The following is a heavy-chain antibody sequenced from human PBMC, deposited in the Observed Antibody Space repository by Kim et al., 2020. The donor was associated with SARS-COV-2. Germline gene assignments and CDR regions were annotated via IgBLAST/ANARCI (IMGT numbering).Heavy chain of an antibody. CDR3: ARNKGHDY. V-gene: IGHV1-18*04. CDR2: INTKNGDT. J-gene: IGHJ4*02. D-gene: IGHD2-21*01. Sequence: ASVKVSCKASGYIFSSFGISWVRQAPGQGLEWMGWINTKNGDTKYEQKLQDRVTLTTETSTRTVYMELRSLTSDDTAVYYCARNKGHDYWGQGTLVTVSS. CDR1: GYIFSSFG.